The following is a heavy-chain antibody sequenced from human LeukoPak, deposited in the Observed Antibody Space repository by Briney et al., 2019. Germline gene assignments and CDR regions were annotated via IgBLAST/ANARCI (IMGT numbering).Heavy chain of an antibody. CDR2: IKQDGSEE. Sequence: PGGSLRLSCAASGFNFSNFWMSWVRQAPGKGLEWVANIKQDGSEEYYVDSVKGRFTISRDNAKNSIYLQMNSLRADDTAVYYCARERYYYDSTAYNYYFCGFDIWGQGTIVTVSS. D-gene: IGHD3-22*01. CDR1: GFNFSNFW. CDR3: ARERYYYDSTAYNYYFCGFDI. V-gene: IGHV3-7*01. J-gene: IGHJ3*02.